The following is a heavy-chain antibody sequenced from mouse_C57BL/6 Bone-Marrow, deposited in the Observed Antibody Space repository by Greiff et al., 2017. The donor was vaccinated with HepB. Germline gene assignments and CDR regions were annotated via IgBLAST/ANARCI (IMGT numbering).Heavy chain of an antibody. D-gene: IGHD1-1*01. CDR1: GYTFTSYG. CDR3: ASPLYYGSSYDWYFDV. J-gene: IGHJ1*03. Sequence: QVQLKQSGAELARPGASVKLSCKASGYTFTSYGISWVKQRTGQGLEWIGEIYPRSGNTYYNEKFKGKATLTADKSSSTAYMELRSLTSEDSAVYFCASPLYYGSSYDWYFDVWGTGTTVTVSS. V-gene: IGHV1-81*01. CDR2: IYPRSGNT.